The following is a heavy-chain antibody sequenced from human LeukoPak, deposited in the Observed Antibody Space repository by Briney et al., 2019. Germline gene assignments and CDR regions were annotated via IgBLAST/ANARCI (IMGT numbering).Heavy chain of an antibody. V-gene: IGHV4-59*01. CDR3: ARDRYSRFDP. D-gene: IGHD3-9*01. Sequence: SETLSLTCTVSGGSISSYYWSWIRQPPGKGLEWIGYIYYSGSTNYNPSLKSRVTILVDTSKNQFSLKLSSVPAADTAVYYCARDRYSRFDPWGQGTLVTVSS. CDR1: GGSISSYY. CDR2: IYYSGST. J-gene: IGHJ5*02.